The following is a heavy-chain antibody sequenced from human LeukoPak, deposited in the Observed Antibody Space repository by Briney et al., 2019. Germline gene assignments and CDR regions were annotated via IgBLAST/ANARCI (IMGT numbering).Heavy chain of an antibody. CDR3: ARGAGRPRNYDFWSGYYPFDAFDI. D-gene: IGHD3-3*01. CDR1: GGSFSGYY. V-gene: IGHV4-34*01. CDR2: INHSGST. Sequence: SETLSLTCAVYGGSFSGYYWSWIRQPPGKGLEWIGEINHSGSTNYNPSLKSRVTISVDTSKNQFSLKLSSVTAADTAVYCCARGAGRPRNYDFWSGYYPFDAFDIWGQGTMVTVSS. J-gene: IGHJ3*02.